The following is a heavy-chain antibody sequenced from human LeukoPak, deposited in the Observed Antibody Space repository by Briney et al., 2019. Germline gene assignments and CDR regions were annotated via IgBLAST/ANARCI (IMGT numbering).Heavy chain of an antibody. CDR1: ADSIASSTHL. D-gene: IGHD1-26*01. CDR3: ARHRGSTGFFDF. CDR2: VFFQNT. J-gene: IGHJ4*02. V-gene: IGHV4-39*01. Sequence: SETLPLTCSVSADSIASSTHLWGWIRQTPGEGLEWIGSVFFQNTYYNPSLQSRVSISVDTSKSQFSLDLRSVTGADTALYYCARHRGSTGFFDFWGRGIVVTVSS.